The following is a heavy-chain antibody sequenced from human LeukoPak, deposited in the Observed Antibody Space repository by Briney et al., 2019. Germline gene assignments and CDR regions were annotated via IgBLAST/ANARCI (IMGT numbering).Heavy chain of an antibody. V-gene: IGHV5-51*01. Sequence: GESLQISCKGSGSSFTSYWIGWVRQLPGKGLEWMGIIYPGDSDTRESPSLQGQVTISADKCIRTAYLHLTSLKASDTAIYYCARRVEQWLGPSYYYYMYVWGKGTTVTVSS. CDR2: IYPGDSDT. CDR3: ARRVEQWLGPSYYYYMYV. J-gene: IGHJ6*03. CDR1: GSSFTSYW. D-gene: IGHD6-19*01.